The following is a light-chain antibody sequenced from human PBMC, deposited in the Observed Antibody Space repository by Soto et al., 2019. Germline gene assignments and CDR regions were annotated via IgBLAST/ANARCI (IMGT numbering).Light chain of an antibody. J-gene: IGLJ1*01. Sequence: QAVLTQPASLSGSPGQSITISCTGTITDVGAYNYVSWYQQHPGKAPKLVIYGVSNRPSGVSNRFSGSKSGNTASLTISGLQAEDEADYYCNSYTTSYTYIFGTGTKVTVL. V-gene: IGLV2-14*01. CDR2: GVS. CDR1: ITDVGAYNY. CDR3: NSYTTSYTYI.